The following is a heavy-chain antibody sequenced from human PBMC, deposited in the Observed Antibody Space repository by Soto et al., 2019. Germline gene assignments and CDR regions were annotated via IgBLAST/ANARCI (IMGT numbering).Heavy chain of an antibody. Sequence: QVQLVESGGGVAQPGRSLRLSCAASGFTFSSYAMHWVRQAPGKGLEWVAVISYDGSNKYYADSVKGRFTISRDNSKNTLYLQMNSLRAEDTAVYYCAVKDTAISHWGQGTLVTVSS. CDR1: GFTFSSYA. CDR3: AVKDTAISH. D-gene: IGHD5-18*01. J-gene: IGHJ4*02. CDR2: ISYDGSNK. V-gene: IGHV3-30-3*01.